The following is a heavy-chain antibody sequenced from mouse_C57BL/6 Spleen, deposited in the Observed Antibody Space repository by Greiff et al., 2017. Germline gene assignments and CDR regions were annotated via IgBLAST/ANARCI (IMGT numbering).Heavy chain of an antibody. CDR1: GYSFTDYN. CDR2: INPNYGTT. CDR3: ARRIPLITTVVATDFDV. D-gene: IGHD1-1*01. Sequence: VQLQQSGPELVKPGASVKIFCKASGYSFTDYNMNWVKQSNGKSLEWLGVINPNYGTTSYNQKFKGKATLTVDQSSSTAYMQLNSLTSEDSAVYYCARRIPLITTVVATDFDVWGTGTTVTVSS. J-gene: IGHJ1*03. V-gene: IGHV1-39*01.